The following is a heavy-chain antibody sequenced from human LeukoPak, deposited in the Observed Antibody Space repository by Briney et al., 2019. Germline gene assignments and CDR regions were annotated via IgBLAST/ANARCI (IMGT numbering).Heavy chain of an antibody. V-gene: IGHV1-18*01. CDR2: ISAYNGNT. CDR1: GYTFISYG. J-gene: IGHJ5*02. CDR3: ARDGNYDILTGYWSQNWFDP. Sequence: ASVTVSCKASGYTFISYGISWVRQAPGQGLEWMGWISAYNGNTNYAQKLQGRVTMTTDTSTSTAYMELRSLRSDDTAVYYCARDGNYDILTGYWSQNWFDPWGQGTLVTVSS. D-gene: IGHD3-9*01.